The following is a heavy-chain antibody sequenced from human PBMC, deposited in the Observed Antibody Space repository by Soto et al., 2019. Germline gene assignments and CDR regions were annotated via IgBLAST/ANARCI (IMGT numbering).Heavy chain of an antibody. Sequence: ASVKVSCKASGYTFTGYYMHWVRQAPGQGLEWMGWINPNSGGTNYAQKFQGWVTMTRDTSISTAYMELSRLRSDDTAVYYCARNGDRGYYYYGMDVWGQGTKVTVSS. J-gene: IGHJ6*02. V-gene: IGHV1-2*04. CDR2: INPNSGGT. CDR3: ARNGDRGYYYYGMDV. D-gene: IGHD3-10*01. CDR1: GYTFTGYY.